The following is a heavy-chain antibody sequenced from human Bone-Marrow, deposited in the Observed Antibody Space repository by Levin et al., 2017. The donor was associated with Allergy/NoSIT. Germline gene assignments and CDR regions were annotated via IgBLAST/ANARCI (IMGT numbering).Heavy chain of an antibody. CDR3: VRAAESLHDFWSGYYRGYYYYYYMDV. J-gene: IGHJ6*03. Sequence: GGSLRLSCAVSGFTFDDYAMHWVRQVPGKGLEWVSSISCNSGNIVYVESVKGRFTISRDNAKNSLYLQMSSLRAEDTALYYCVRAAESLHDFWSGYYRGYYYYYYMDVWGKGTTVTVSS. CDR1: GFTFDDYA. V-gene: IGHV3-9*01. D-gene: IGHD3-3*01. CDR2: ISCNSGNI.